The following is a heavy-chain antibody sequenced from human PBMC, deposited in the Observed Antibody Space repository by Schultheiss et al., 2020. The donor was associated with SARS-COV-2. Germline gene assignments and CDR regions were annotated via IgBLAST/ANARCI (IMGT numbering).Heavy chain of an antibody. CDR2: ISAYNGNT. CDR1: GYTFTSYG. D-gene: IGHD2-8*02. CDR3: ARDREGLVLGDSNWFDP. Sequence: ASVKVSCKASGYTFTSYGISWVRQAPGQGLEWMGWISAYNGNTNYAQKLQGRVTMTTDTSTSTAYMELRSLRSDDTAVYYCARDREGLVLGDSNWFDPWGQGTLVTVSS. J-gene: IGHJ5*02. V-gene: IGHV1-18*01.